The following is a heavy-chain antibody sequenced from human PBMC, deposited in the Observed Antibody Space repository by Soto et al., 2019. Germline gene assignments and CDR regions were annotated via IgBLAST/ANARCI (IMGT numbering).Heavy chain of an antibody. D-gene: IGHD2-2*01. CDR2: IYPGDSDT. V-gene: IGHV5-51*01. CDR1: GYSFTSYW. J-gene: IGHJ6*02. CDR3: ASALGYCSSTSCSPLYYYYGMDV. Sequence: EVQLVQSGAEVKKPGESLKISCKGSGYSFTSYWIGWVRQMPGKGLEWMGIIYPGDSDTRYSPSFQGQVTISADKSISTAYLQWSSLKASDTAMYYCASALGYCSSTSCSPLYYYYGMDVWGQGTTVTVSS.